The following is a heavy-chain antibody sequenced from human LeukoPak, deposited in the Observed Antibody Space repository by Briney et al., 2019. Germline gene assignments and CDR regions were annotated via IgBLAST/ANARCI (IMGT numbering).Heavy chain of an antibody. CDR1: GGTFSSYA. CDR2: IIPIFGTA. Sequence: GASVKASCKASGGTFSSYAISWVRQAPGQGLEWMGGIIPIFGTANYAQKFQGRVTITADESTSTAYMELSSPRSEDTAVYYCARMNYPYNWNDGEPDFDYWGQGTLVTVSS. CDR3: ARMNYPYNWNDGEPDFDY. V-gene: IGHV1-69*13. J-gene: IGHJ4*02. D-gene: IGHD1-1*01.